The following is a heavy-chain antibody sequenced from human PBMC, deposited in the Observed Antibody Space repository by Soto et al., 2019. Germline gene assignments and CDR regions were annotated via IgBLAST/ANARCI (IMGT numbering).Heavy chain of an antibody. CDR3: AKVKDNSGSDC. J-gene: IGHJ4*02. CDR1: GFTFSSYG. V-gene: IGHV3-23*01. Sequence: GGSLRLSCAASGFTFSSYGMTWVRQTPGKGLEWVSSISGNGYNTFYADSVKSRFSISRDNSKNTLYLQMNSLRAEDTAVYYCAKVKDNSGSDCWGQGTLVTVSS. D-gene: IGHD5-12*01. CDR2: ISGNGYNT.